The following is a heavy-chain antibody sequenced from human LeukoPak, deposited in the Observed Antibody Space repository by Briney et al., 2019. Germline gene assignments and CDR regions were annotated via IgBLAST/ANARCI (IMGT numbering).Heavy chain of an antibody. D-gene: IGHD1-26*01. CDR2: ISSSSSYI. J-gene: IGHJ4*02. CDR3: ARESATEYYFDY. CDR1: GFTFSSYS. V-gene: IGHV3-21*01. Sequence: GGPLRLSCAASGFTFSSYSMNWARQAPGEGREWVSSISSSSSYIYYADSVKGRFTISRDNAKNSLYLQMNSLRAEDTAVYYCARESATEYYFDYWGQGTLVTVSS.